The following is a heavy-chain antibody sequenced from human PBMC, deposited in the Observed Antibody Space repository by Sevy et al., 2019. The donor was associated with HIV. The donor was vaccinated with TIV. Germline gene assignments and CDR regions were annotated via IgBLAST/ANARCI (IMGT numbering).Heavy chain of an antibody. V-gene: IGHV4-30-4*01. CDR3: ARQRSSSGYFYFDS. CDR2: IFYSGST. J-gene: IGHJ4*02. CDR1: GGSISSGDYY. Sequence: SEILSLTCTVSGGSISSGDYYWSWIRQPPGKGLEWIGYIFYSGSTYFNPSLKSRVTISLDTSKSQFSLRLSSVTAAYTAVFYCARQRSSSGYFYFDSWGQGTWVTVSS. D-gene: IGHD3-22*01.